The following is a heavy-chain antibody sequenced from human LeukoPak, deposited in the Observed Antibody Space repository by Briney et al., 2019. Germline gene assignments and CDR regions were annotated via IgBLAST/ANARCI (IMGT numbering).Heavy chain of an antibody. CDR1: GYTFTSYG. Sequence: ASVKVSCKASGYTFTSYGISWVRQAPGQGLEWMGWISAYNGNTNYALKLQGRVTMTTDTSTSTAYMELRSLRSDDTAVYYCASFLWDVDEFDYWGQGTLVTVSS. CDR3: ASFLWDVDEFDY. CDR2: ISAYNGNT. D-gene: IGHD1-26*01. V-gene: IGHV1-18*01. J-gene: IGHJ4*02.